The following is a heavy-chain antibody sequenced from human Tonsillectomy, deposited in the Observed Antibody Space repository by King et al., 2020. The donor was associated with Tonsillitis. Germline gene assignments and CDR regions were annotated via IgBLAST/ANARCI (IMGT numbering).Heavy chain of an antibody. CDR1: GGSISSYY. V-gene: IGHV4-4*07. Sequence: VQLQESGPGLVKPSETLSLTCTVSGGSISSYYWSWIRQPAGKGLEWIGRIYTSGSTNYNPSLKSRVTMSVDTSTNQFSLKLYSVTAADTAVYYCARDSIAAAGGLYYYGMDVWGQGTTVTVSS. CDR2: IYTSGST. J-gene: IGHJ6*02. CDR3: ARDSIAAAGGLYYYGMDV. D-gene: IGHD6-13*01.